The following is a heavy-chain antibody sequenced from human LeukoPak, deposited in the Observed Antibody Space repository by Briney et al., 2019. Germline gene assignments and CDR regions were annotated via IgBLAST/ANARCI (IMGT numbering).Heavy chain of an antibody. D-gene: IGHD4-17*01. CDR2: IWYDGSNK. Sequence: GGSLRLSCAASGFTFKSYGMHWVRQAPGKGLEGVAVIWYDGSNKYYADSVKGRFTISRDNSKNTLYLQMNSLRAEDTAVYYCARDYGSYFDYWGQGTLVSVSS. CDR3: ARDYGSYFDY. J-gene: IGHJ4*02. CDR1: GFTFKSYG. V-gene: IGHV3-33*01.